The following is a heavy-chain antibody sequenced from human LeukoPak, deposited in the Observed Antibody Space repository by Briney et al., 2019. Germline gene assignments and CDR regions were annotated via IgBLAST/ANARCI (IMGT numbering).Heavy chain of an antibody. J-gene: IGHJ4*02. CDR2: ITRSSIYT. CDR3: VRALYDGSGYYSHFDY. V-gene: IGHV3-21*01. Sequence: GGSLRLSCAGSGFTSSSYSMTWVRQAPGKGLEWVSSITRSSIYTYYADSVKGRFTISRDNAKKSLYLQMNSLRTEDTAVYYCVRALYDGSGYYSHFDYWGQGTLVTVSS. CDR1: GFTSSSYS. D-gene: IGHD3-22*01.